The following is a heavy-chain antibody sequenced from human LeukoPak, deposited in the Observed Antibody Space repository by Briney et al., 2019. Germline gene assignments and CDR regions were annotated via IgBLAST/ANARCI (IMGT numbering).Heavy chain of an antibody. Sequence: GGSLRLSCAATGFTFSDYYMSWIRQAPGKGLECISYISKSADFAHYADSVKGRFTISRDNAKNSLHLQMNSLTAEDTAVHYCVRAHHPGGWFDPWGQGTLVTVSS. D-gene: IGHD3-10*01. V-gene: IGHV3-11*06. CDR3: VRAHHPGGWFDP. CDR2: ISKSADFA. CDR1: GFTFSDYY. J-gene: IGHJ5*02.